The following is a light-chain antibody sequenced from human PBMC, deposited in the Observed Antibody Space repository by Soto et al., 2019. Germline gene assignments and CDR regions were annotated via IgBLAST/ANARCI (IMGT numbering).Light chain of an antibody. J-gene: IGKJ4*01. V-gene: IGKV3-11*01. CDR3: QQRSNWLLT. CDR2: DVS. Sequence: EIVLTQSPATLSLSPGERATLSCRASQSVNNYLAWYQQKPGQAPRLLIYDVSNRATGIPARFSGSGSGTDFTLTISSLEPEDFAVYFCQQRSNWLLTFGGGTRVEIK. CDR1: QSVNNY.